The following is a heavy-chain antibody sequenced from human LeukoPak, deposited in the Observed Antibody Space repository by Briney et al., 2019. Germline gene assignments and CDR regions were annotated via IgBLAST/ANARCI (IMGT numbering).Heavy chain of an antibody. CDR2: IYSDNT. Sequence: GGSLRLSCTVSGFTVSSNSMSWVRQAPGKGLEWVSFIYSDNTHYSDSVKGRFTISRDNSKNTLYLQMSSPRAEDTAVYYCAKERHYDGNVLGYWGQGTLVTVSS. CDR3: AKERHYDGNVLGY. J-gene: IGHJ4*02. D-gene: IGHD3-22*01. V-gene: IGHV3-66*03. CDR1: GFTVSSNS.